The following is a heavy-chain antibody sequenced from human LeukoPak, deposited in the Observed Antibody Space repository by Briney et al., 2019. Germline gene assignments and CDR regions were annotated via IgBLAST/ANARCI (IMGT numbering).Heavy chain of an antibody. CDR1: GGSISSYY. Sequence: SETLSLTCTVSGGSISSYYWSWIRQPPGKGLEWIGYIYYSGSTNYNPSLKSRVTISVDTSKNQFSLKLSSVTAADTAVYYCARDRITMVRGVKGDYMDVWGKGTTVTISS. CDR2: IYYSGST. CDR3: ARDRITMVRGVKGDYMDV. J-gene: IGHJ6*03. V-gene: IGHV4-59*01. D-gene: IGHD3-10*01.